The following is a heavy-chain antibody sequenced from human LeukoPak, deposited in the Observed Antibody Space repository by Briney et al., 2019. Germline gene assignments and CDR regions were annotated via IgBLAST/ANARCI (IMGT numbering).Heavy chain of an antibody. V-gene: IGHV4-34*01. D-gene: IGHD6-13*01. Sequence: SETLSLTCAVYGGSFSGYYWSWIRQPPGKGLEWIGEINHSGSTNYNPSLKSRVTISVDTSKNQFSLKPSSVTAADTAVYYCAREAGIAAAGIKYFQHWGQGTLVTVSS. CDR3: AREAGIAAAGIKYFQH. J-gene: IGHJ1*01. CDR1: GGSFSGYY. CDR2: INHSGST.